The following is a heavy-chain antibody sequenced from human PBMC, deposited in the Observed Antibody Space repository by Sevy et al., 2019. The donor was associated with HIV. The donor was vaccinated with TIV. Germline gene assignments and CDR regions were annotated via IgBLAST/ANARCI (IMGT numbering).Heavy chain of an antibody. Sequence: ASVKVSCKASGYTFTSYDSNWVRQATGQGLEWMGWMNPNSGNTVYAQKFQGRVTITRNTSISTVYMELSSLRSEDTAVYYCARGYSSGPGFMYYGMDVWGQVTTVIVSS. CDR3: ARGYSSGPGFMYYGMDV. CDR1: GYTFTSYD. V-gene: IGHV1-8*01. D-gene: IGHD6-19*01. CDR2: MNPNSGNT. J-gene: IGHJ6*02.